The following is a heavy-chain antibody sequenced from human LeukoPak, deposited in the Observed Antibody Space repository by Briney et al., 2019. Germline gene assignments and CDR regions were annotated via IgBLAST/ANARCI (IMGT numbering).Heavy chain of an antibody. CDR1: GFTFSSYA. V-gene: IGHV3-23*01. CDR3: AKSRSVDTAFQESDY. CDR2: ISGSGGST. J-gene: IGHJ4*02. D-gene: IGHD5-18*01. Sequence: GGSLRLSCAAPGFTFSSYAMSWVRQAPGKGLEWVSAISGSGGSTYYADSVKGRFTISRDNSKNTLYLQMNSLRAEDTAVYYCAKSRSVDTAFQESDYWGQGTLVTVSS.